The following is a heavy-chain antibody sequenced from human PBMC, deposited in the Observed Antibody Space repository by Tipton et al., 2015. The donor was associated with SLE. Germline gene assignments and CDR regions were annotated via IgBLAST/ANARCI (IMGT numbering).Heavy chain of an antibody. CDR3: ARHPVACYTYYMDA. Sequence: QLVQSGAEVKKPGASVKVSCRASGYIFSTYGISWVRQAPGQGLEWMGWINPYNDNTDYVELLQCRVTMTTDTSTGTAYMELTSPNSADPAIYYCARHPVACYTYYMDAWGTGTSVTVSS. V-gene: IGHV1-18*01. D-gene: IGHD2-15*01. CDR2: INPYNDNT. CDR1: GYIFSTYG. J-gene: IGHJ6*03.